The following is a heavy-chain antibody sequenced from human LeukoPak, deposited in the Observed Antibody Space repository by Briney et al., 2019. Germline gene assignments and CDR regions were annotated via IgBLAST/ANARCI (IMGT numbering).Heavy chain of an antibody. Sequence: SETLSLTCTVSGASISSGDYYWSWIRQPPGKGLEWIGEINHSGSTNYNPSLKSRVTISVDTSKNQFSLKLSSVTAADTAVYYCARGPNSWYYYNLARKSTYFDYWGQGTLVTVSS. CDR3: ARGPNSWYYYNLARKSTYFDY. D-gene: IGHD6-13*01. V-gene: IGHV4-39*07. CDR2: INHSGST. J-gene: IGHJ4*02. CDR1: GASISSGDYY.